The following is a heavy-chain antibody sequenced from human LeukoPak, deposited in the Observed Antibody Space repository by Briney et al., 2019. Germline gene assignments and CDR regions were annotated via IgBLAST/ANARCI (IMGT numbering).Heavy chain of an antibody. V-gene: IGHV1-8*01. CDR2: MNPNSGNT. CDR1: GYTFTSYD. Sequence: ASVKVSCKASGYTFTSYDINWVRQATGQGLEWMGWMNPNSGNTGYAQKFQGRVTMTRNTSISTAYMELSSLRSEDTAVYYCARGRITFGGVIVIQYFDYSGQGTLVTVSS. D-gene: IGHD3-16*02. J-gene: IGHJ4*02. CDR3: ARGRITFGGVIVIQYFDY.